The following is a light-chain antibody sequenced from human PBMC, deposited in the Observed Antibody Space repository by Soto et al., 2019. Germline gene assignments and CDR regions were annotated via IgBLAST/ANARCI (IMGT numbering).Light chain of an antibody. J-gene: IGKJ5*01. CDR2: GAS. V-gene: IGKV3D-15*01. CDR3: QQSDT. CDR1: QSVSSK. Sequence: EIVMTQSPATLSVSPGERATLSCRASQSVSSKLAWYQQKPGQAPRLLIYGASNRATGIPDRFSGSGSGTDFTLTISRLEPEDFAVYYCQQSDTFGQGTRLEI.